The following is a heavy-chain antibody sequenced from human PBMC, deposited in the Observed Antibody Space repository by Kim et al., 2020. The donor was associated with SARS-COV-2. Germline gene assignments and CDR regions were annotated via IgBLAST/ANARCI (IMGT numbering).Heavy chain of an antibody. D-gene: IGHD6-6*01. CDR1: GGTFSSYA. J-gene: IGHJ5*02. CDR3: ARAGWGSSSGARVNGFDP. Sequence: SVKVSCKASGGTFSSYAISWVRQAPGQGLEWMGGIIPIFGTANYAQKFQGRVTITADESTSTAYMELSSLRSEDTAGYYCARAGWGSSSGARVNGFDPWGQGTLVTVSS. V-gene: IGHV1-69*13. CDR2: IIPIFGTA.